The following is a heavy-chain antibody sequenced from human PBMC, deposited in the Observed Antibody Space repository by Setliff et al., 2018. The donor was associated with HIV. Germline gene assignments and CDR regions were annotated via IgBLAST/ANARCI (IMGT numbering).Heavy chain of an antibody. J-gene: IGHJ4*02. CDR3: AKGSLPSGYSYGFFDY. D-gene: IGHD5-18*01. Sequence: GGSLRLSCAASGFTFSSYSMNWVRQAPGKGLEWVSSISSSTSYKDYADSVQGRFTISRDNAKHSLVLQMNSLRPEDTAVYYCAKGSLPSGYSYGFFDYWGQGTLVTVSS. CDR2: ISSSTSYK. CDR1: GFTFSSYS. V-gene: IGHV3-21*01.